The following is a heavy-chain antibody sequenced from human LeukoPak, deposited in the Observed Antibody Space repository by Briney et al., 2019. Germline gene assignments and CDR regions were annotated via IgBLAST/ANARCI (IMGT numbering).Heavy chain of an antibody. CDR2: IFDSGTT. V-gene: IGHV4-4*09. D-gene: IGHD4-23*01. Sequence: PSETLSLTCTVSGGSIGSYVWNWIRQPPGQGLEWIGYIFDSGTTKYNPSLKGRVTISVDTPKNQFSLKLSSVTAADTAVYYCATTTVVTRYWYFDLWGRGTLVTVSS. CDR1: GGSIGSYV. CDR3: ATTTVVTRYWYFDL. J-gene: IGHJ2*01.